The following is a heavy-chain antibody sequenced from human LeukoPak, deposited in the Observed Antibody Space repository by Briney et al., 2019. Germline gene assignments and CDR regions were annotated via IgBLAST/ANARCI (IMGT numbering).Heavy chain of an antibody. J-gene: IGHJ5*02. Sequence: ASVKVSCKASGYTFTGYYMHWVRQAPGQGLEWMGWINPNSGGTNYAQKFQGRVTMARDTSISTAYMELSRLRSDDTAVYYCARMRRALDNWFDPWGQGTLVTVSS. CDR2: INPNSGGT. V-gene: IGHV1-2*02. CDR1: GYTFTGYY. CDR3: ARMRRALDNWFDP. D-gene: IGHD3-3*02.